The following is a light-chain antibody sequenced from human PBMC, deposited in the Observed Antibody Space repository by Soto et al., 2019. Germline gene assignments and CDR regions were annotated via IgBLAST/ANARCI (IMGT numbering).Light chain of an antibody. Sequence: QSALTQPASLSGSPGQSITISCTGTSSDIGAYDYVSWFQQHPGKAPKLMMSEVNNRPSGVSNRFSGSKSGNTAYLTISGLQVEYEAESFCFSFTTTSTHVFGTGTKLTVL. CDR1: SSDIGAYDY. V-gene: IGLV2-14*01. J-gene: IGLJ1*01. CDR3: FSFTTTSTHV. CDR2: EVN.